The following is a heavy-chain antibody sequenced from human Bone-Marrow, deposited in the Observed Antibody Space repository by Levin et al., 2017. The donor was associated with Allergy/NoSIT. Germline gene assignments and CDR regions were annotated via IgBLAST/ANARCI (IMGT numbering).Heavy chain of an antibody. CDR3: ARVFYGSGTYYNVLSYYYMDV. Sequence: PSETLSLTCTVSGGSIGSDYWSWIRQAPGKGLEWIGYIYYSGSTDYNPSLKSRVIVSIDASKNQFSLKLSSVTAADTAVYYCARVFYGSGTYYNVLSYYYMDVWGKGTTVTVSS. J-gene: IGHJ6*03. D-gene: IGHD3-10*01. V-gene: IGHV4-59*01. CDR2: IYYSGST. CDR1: GGSIGSDY.